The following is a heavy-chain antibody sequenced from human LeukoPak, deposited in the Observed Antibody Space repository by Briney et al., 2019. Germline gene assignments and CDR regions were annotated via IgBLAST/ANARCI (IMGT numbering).Heavy chain of an antibody. V-gene: IGHV1-18*01. J-gene: IGHJ3*02. CDR2: ISAYNGNT. Sequence: ASVKVSCKASGYTFTSYGISWVRQAPGQGLEWMGWISAYNGNTNYAQKLQGRVTMTTDTSTSTAYMELRSLRSDDTAVYYCARDLKCYYDSSGNYHDAFDIWGQGTMVTVSS. CDR1: GYTFTSYG. D-gene: IGHD3-22*01. CDR3: ARDLKCYYDSSGNYHDAFDI.